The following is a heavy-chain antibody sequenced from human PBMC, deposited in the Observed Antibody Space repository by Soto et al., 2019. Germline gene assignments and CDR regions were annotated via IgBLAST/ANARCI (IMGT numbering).Heavy chain of an antibody. CDR1: GGTFSSYA. D-gene: IGHD1-26*01. CDR2: IIPIFGTA. Sequence: ASVKVSCKASGGTFSSYAISWVRQAPGQGLEWMGGIIPIFGTANYAQKFQGRVTITADESTSTAYMELSSLRSEDTAVYYCARVMWERLETAFPHYYGMDVWGQGTTVTVSS. J-gene: IGHJ6*02. V-gene: IGHV1-69*13. CDR3: ARVMWERLETAFPHYYGMDV.